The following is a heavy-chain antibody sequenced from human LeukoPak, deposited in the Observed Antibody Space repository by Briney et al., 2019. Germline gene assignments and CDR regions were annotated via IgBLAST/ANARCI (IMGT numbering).Heavy chain of an antibody. CDR1: GGSISSHY. CDR2: IYYSGST. D-gene: IGHD4-11*01. V-gene: IGHV4-59*11. J-gene: IGHJ3*02. Sequence: SETLSLTCTVSGGSISSHYWSWIRQPPGKGLEWIGYIYYSGSTNYNPSLKSRVTISVDTSKNQFSLKLSSVTAADTAVYYCARETYTKHAFGIWGQGTMVTVSS. CDR3: ARETYTKHAFGI.